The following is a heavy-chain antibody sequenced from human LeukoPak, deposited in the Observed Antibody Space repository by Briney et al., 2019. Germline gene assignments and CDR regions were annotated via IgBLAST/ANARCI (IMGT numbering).Heavy chain of an antibody. V-gene: IGHV4-4*07. CDR1: GGSTSSYY. Sequence: SETLSLTCTVSGGSTSSYYWSWIRQPAGKGLEWIGRIYTSGSNNYNPSLKSRVTMSVDTSKNQFSLKLSSVTAADTAMYYCAREVADYGGYYYYHYMDVWGKGTTVTISS. CDR2: IYTSGSN. CDR3: AREVADYGGYYYYHYMDV. D-gene: IGHD4-23*01. J-gene: IGHJ6*03.